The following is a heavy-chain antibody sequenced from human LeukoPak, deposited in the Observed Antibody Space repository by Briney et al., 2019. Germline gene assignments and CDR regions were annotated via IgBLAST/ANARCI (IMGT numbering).Heavy chain of an antibody. CDR3: ARATPTSYYYDSSGYYFRRAFDI. D-gene: IGHD3-22*01. Sequence: ASVKVSCKASGYTFTSYYMHWVRQAPGQGLEWMGIINPSGGSTSYAQKFQGRVTMTRDTSTSTVYMELSSLRSEDTAVYYCARATPTSYYYDSSGYYFRRAFDIWGQGTMVTVSS. CDR2: INPSGGST. J-gene: IGHJ3*02. V-gene: IGHV1-46*01. CDR1: GYTFTSYY.